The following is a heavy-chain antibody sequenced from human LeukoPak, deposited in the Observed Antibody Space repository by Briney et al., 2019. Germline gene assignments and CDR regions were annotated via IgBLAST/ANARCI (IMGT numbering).Heavy chain of an antibody. Sequence: SETLSLTCTVSGGSISNYYWSWIRQPPGKGLEWIGYMYYSGSTYYNPSLKSRVAISVDTSKNQFSLKLSSVTAADTAVYYCARAGYSYGTDYWGQGTLVTVSS. D-gene: IGHD5-18*01. V-gene: IGHV4-59*01. CDR1: GGSISNYY. CDR3: ARAGYSYGTDY. CDR2: MYYSGST. J-gene: IGHJ4*02.